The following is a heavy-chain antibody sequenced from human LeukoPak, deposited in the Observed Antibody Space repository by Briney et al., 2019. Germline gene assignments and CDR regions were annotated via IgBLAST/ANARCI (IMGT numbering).Heavy chain of an antibody. CDR1: GFIVSDNY. CDR3: AISPINGNMYFDH. Sequence: GGSLRLSCAAPGFIVSDNYLSWVRQAPGKGLEWVSVIYSGGSTYYADSAKGRFTISRDNSKSTLYLQMNSLRAEDTAVYYCAISPINGNMYFDHWGRGTLIAVSS. J-gene: IGHJ4*02. V-gene: IGHV3-53*01. CDR2: IYSGGST. D-gene: IGHD1-20*01.